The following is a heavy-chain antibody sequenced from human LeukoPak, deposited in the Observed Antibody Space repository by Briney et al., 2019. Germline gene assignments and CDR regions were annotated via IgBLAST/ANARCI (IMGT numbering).Heavy chain of an antibody. J-gene: IGHJ4*02. V-gene: IGHV3-64*01. Sequence: GGSLRLSCAASGFTFSSYAMSWVRQAPGKGLEYVSAISSNGGSTYYANSVKGRFTISRDNSKNTLYLQMGSLRAEDMAVYYCARDGGGIAAAYYFDYWGQGTLVTVSS. CDR3: ARDGGGIAAAYYFDY. CDR1: GFTFSSYA. CDR2: ISSNGGST. D-gene: IGHD6-13*01.